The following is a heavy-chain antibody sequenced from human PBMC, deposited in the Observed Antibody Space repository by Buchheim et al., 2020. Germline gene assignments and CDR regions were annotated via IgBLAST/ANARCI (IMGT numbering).Heavy chain of an antibody. CDR1: GFSFNTYV. V-gene: IGHV3-23*01. J-gene: IGHJ4*02. CDR2: ISESGTST. Sequence: EVQLLESGGGLVQPGGSLRLSCVTSGFSFNTYVMSWVRQAPGKGLEWVSSISESGTSTYYADSVKGRFTISRDSSENTLYLQMNSLRAEDAAVYYCAKNVNSGQPRYWGQGTL. CDR3: AKNVNSGQPRY. D-gene: IGHD6-19*01.